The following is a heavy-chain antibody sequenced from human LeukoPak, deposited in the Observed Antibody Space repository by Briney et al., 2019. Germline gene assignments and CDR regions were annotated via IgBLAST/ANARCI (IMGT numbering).Heavy chain of an antibody. V-gene: IGHV1-46*01. J-gene: IGHJ5*02. CDR1: GYTFTSYY. CDR3: ARDLLQNNWFDP. CDR2: INPTDGTT. Sequence: ASVTVSCKASGYTFTSYYLYWVRQAPGQGLEWMGIINPTDGTTRYAQKFQGRVTLTRDTSMNTVYIELRSLRSEDTAVYYCARDLLQNNWFDPWGQGTLVTVSS. D-gene: IGHD2/OR15-2a*01.